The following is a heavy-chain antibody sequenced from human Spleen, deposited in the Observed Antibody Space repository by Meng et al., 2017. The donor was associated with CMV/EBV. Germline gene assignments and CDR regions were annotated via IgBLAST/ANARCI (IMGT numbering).Heavy chain of an antibody. CDR2: IIPIFETA. D-gene: IGHD4-11*01. V-gene: IGHV1-69*06. J-gene: IGHJ5*02. Sequence: TFRSYAISGVRKAPGQGLEWMGGIIPIFETAKYAQRFQGRVTITADTSTTTAYMELRSLRSDDTAVYYCASDFDTTETLPQVGGLDPWGQGTLVTVSS. CDR1: TFRSYA. CDR3: ASDFDTTETLPQVGGLDP.